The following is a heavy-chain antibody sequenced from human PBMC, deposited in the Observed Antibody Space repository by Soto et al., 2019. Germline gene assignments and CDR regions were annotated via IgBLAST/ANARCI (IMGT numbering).Heavy chain of an antibody. J-gene: IGHJ5*01. V-gene: IGHV3-23*01. CDR1: GFTVSSNY. Sequence: GGSLRLSCAASGFTVSSNYMSWVRQAPGKGLEWVSGISGSYGSTLYANSVKGRFTASRDNAKNMVFLQMNSLRVEDTAVYYCARDVPHNWFDSWGQGTLVTVS. CDR2: ISGSYGST. CDR3: ARDVPHNWFDS. D-gene: IGHD3-10*02.